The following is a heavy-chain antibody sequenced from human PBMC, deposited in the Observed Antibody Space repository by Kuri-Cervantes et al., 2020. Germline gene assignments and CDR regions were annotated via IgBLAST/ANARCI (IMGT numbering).Heavy chain of an antibody. CDR2: IYYSGST. V-gene: IGHV4-59*01. CDR1: GVSISSYY. J-gene: IGHJ4*02. D-gene: IGHD3-16*01. CDR3: ARDHLGTFDY. Sequence: SETLSLTCTVSGVSISSYYWSWIRQPPGKGLEWIGYIYYSGSTNYNPSLKSRVTISVDTSKNQFSLKLSSVTAADTAVYYCARDHLGTFDYWGQGTLVTVSS.